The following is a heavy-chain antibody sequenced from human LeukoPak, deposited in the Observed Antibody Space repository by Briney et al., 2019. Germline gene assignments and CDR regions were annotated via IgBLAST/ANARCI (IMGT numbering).Heavy chain of an antibody. CDR1: GFTVSSNY. D-gene: IGHD6-13*01. V-gene: IGHV3-66*01. Sequence: GGSLRLSCAASGFTVSSNYMSWVRQAPGKGLEWVSVIYSGGSTYYADSVKGRFTISRDNSKNTLYLQMNSLRAEDTAVYYCAASSWDDYYYYGMDVWGQGTTVTVSS. CDR2: IYSGGST. J-gene: IGHJ6*02. CDR3: AASSWDDYYYYGMDV.